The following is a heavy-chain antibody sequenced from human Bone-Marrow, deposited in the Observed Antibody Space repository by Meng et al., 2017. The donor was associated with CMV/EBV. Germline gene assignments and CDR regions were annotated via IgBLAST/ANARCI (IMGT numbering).Heavy chain of an antibody. CDR3: AILYSSTIGD. V-gene: IGHV3-33*01. CDR1: GFSFSTYG. CDR2: IWHDGSNK. D-gene: IGHD6-13*01. J-gene: IGHJ4*02. Sequence: GESLKISCAGSGFSFSTYGMHWVRQAPGEGLEWVAVIWHDGSNKYYAGSVKGRFTISRDNSKNTLYLQMNSLRAEDTAVYYCAILYSSTIGDWGQGNLVNGAS.